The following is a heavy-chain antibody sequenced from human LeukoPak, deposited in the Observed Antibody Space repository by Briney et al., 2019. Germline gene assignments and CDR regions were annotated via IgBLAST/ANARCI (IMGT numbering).Heavy chain of an antibody. CDR2: ISSSSSHI. CDR3: ARLEYNYGD. Sequence: GGSPRLSCAASGFTFSSYSMNWVRQAPGKGLEWVSYISSSSSHIYYADSVEGRFTISRDNAKNSLYLQMNSLRAEDTAVYYCARLEYNYGDWGQGTLVTVSS. J-gene: IGHJ4*02. D-gene: IGHD5-18*01. CDR1: GFTFSSYS. V-gene: IGHV3-21*05.